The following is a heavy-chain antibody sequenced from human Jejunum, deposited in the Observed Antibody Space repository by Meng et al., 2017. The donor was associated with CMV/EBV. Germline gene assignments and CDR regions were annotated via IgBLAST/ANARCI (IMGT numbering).Heavy chain of an antibody. CDR3: ARGAQLLPPPTYYYYGLDV. D-gene: IGHD5-18*01. J-gene: IGHJ6*02. CDR2: SYYSGNT. Sequence: GAYFWSWLRQPPGKGPEWIGYSYYSGNTYYTPSLKSRVTISVDTSKNQFSLRLTSMTAADTAVYYCARGAQLLPPPTYYYYGLDVWGQGTTVTVSS. V-gene: IGHV4-30-4*08. CDR1: GAYF.